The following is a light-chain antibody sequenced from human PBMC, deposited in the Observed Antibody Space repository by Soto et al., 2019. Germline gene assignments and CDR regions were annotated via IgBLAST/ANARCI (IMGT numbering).Light chain of an antibody. Sequence: DIQLTQSPSFLSASVGDRVTITCRASQGISSFLAWYQEKPGEAPKLLIYDASNRATGIPARFSGSGSETDFTLTINSLEPEDFAVYYCQQRKHWPPLTFGGGTKVEIK. CDR3: QQRKHWPPLT. CDR2: DAS. J-gene: IGKJ4*01. V-gene: IGKV1-9*01. CDR1: QGISSF.